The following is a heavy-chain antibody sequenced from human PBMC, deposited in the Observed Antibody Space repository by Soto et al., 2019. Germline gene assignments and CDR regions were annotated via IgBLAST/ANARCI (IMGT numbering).Heavy chain of an antibody. CDR1: GFTFTSSA. D-gene: IGHD5-12*01. CDR3: AADTGVNIVATTLYAFDI. J-gene: IGHJ3*02. V-gene: IGHV1-58*02. Sequence: VASVKVSCKASGFTFTSSAMQWVRQARGQRLEWIGWIVVGSGNTNYAQKFQERVTITRDMSTSTAYMELSSLRSEDTAVYYCAADTGVNIVATTLYAFDISGQGTMVTVSS. CDR2: IVVGSGNT.